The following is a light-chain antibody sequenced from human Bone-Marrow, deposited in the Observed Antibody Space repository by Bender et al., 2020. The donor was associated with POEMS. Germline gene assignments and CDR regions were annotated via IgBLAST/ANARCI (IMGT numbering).Light chain of an antibody. CDR2: YNH. CDR1: SSNIVNHG. J-gene: IGLJ3*02. V-gene: IGLV1-36*01. CDR3: SAWDDILSGWV. Sequence: QSVVTQPPSLSEAPRQRVTIPCLGSSSNIVNHGFNWYQQLPGEAPKLLIYYNHLLTPWVSYRFSASKSETSASLAISELQSEDGALYYCSAWDDILSGWVFGGGTKLTVL.